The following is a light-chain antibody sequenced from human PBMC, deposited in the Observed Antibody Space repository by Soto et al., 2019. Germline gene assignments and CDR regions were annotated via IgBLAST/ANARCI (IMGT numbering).Light chain of an antibody. CDR2: QIS. CDR1: ESIVHSDGNTY. J-gene: IGKJ1*01. Sequence: DVVLTQTPLSSPVNLGQPASISCRSSESIVHSDGNTYLSWLQQRPGQPPRLLIYQISNRFYGVPDKFSGSGAGTDFTLTISRVEPEDVGVYYCMQVTHFPRTFGQGTKVDI. V-gene: IGKV2-24*01. CDR3: MQVTHFPRT.